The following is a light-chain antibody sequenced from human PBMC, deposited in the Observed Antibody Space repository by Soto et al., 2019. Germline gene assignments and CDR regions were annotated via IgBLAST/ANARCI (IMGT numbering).Light chain of an antibody. V-gene: IGKV3-11*01. CDR3: QQGGT. Sequence: DIVLTQSPATLSLSPGERATLSCRASQSVRSYLGWYQQSPGQAPRLLIYDASNRATGIPARFSGSGSGTDFTLSISSLEPEYFAVYYCQQGGTFGQGTRLEIK. CDR1: QSVRSY. J-gene: IGKJ5*01. CDR2: DAS.